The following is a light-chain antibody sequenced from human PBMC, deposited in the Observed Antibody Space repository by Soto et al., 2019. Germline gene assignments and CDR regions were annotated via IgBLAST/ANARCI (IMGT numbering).Light chain of an antibody. Sequence: QSVLTQPASVSGSPGQSITISCTGTSSDIDAYNYVSWYQQHPGKAPKLMIYDVSNRPSGISNRFSGSKSGNTASLTISGLQAEDEADYYCGSYTTSSNEVFGTGTKVTVL. CDR1: SSDIDAYNY. CDR2: DVS. V-gene: IGLV2-14*01. J-gene: IGLJ1*01. CDR3: GSYTTSSNEV.